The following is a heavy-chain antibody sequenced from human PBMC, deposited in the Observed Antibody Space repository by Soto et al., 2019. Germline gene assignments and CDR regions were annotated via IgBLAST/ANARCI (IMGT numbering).Heavy chain of an antibody. CDR2: IHASDGGP. Sequence: SLRLSCVASGYTFNTYIMTWVRQAPGKGLEYLSLIHASDGGPYYGDSVKGRFTISTDISENTVYLQMNSLRVEDPAIYYCAKVGRSSTATPYCGMDVWGQGTTVTVSS. CDR1: GYTFNTYI. J-gene: IGHJ6*02. CDR3: AKVGRSSTATPYCGMDV. V-gene: IGHV3-23*01. D-gene: IGHD2-15*01.